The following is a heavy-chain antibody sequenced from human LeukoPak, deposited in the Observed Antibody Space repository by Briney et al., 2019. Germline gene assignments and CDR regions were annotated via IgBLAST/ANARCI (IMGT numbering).Heavy chain of an antibody. CDR3: ATQLVD. Sequence: GGSLRLSCAASGFTFSSYSMNWVRQAPGKGLEWVSYIISSSSTIYYADSVKGRFTISRDNAKNSLYLQMNSLRAEDTAVYYCATQLVDWGQGTLVTVSS. V-gene: IGHV3-48*04. D-gene: IGHD6-13*01. CDR2: IISSSSTI. CDR1: GFTFSSYS. J-gene: IGHJ4*02.